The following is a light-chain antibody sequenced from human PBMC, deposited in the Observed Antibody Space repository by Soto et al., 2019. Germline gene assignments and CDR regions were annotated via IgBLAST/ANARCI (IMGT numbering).Light chain of an antibody. CDR3: STWDDSLRGCV. Sequence: QSVLTQPPSASGTPGQGVIISCSGSFSNIGSNYVYWYQQLPGSAPKLLIHNNNQRPSGVPDRFSGSKSGTSASLAISGLRSEDEADYFCSTWDDSLRGCVFGGGTQLTVL. V-gene: IGLV1-47*02. CDR2: NNN. J-gene: IGLJ3*02. CDR1: FSNIGSNY.